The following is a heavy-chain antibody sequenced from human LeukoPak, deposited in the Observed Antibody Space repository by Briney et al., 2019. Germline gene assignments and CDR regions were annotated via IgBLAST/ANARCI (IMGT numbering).Heavy chain of an antibody. J-gene: IGHJ3*02. CDR1: GGSISSSSYY. CDR3: ARVAVGGTRAFDI. CDR2: IYYSGST. V-gene: IGHV4-39*07. D-gene: IGHD6-19*01. Sequence: PSETLSLTCTVSGGSISSSSYYWGWIRQPPGKGLEWIGSIYYSGSTYYNPSLKSRVTISVDTSKNQFSLKLSSVTAADTAVYYCARVAVGGTRAFDIWGQGTMVTVSS.